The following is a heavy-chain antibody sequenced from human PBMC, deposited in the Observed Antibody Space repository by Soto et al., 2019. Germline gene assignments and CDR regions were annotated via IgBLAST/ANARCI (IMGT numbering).Heavy chain of an antibody. CDR1: GYRFINFY. D-gene: IGHD2-8*02. Sequence: QVQLVQSGAEVKKPGASVRVSCKAFGYRFINFYLHWVRQAPGQGLEWMGWINPKNDDTNYAQKFQGRVTMPRDTSISVAYMELRGLNSGDTAVYYCARDDTGANFGSWGQGTLVT. CDR3: ARDDTGANFGS. V-gene: IGHV1-2*02. CDR2: INPKNDDT. J-gene: IGHJ4*02.